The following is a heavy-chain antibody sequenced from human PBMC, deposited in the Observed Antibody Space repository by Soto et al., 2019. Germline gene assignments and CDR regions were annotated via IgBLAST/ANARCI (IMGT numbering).Heavy chain of an antibody. Sequence: GRFLRLSCVASGFTVSDKYMSWVRQAPGKGLEWVSVIYSAGSTYYADSVRGRFTISRDNSQNTLYLQMNFLSAEDTAMYFCARGVTIYNWFDLWGHGTLVTVSS. D-gene: IGHD3-3*01. CDR1: GFTVSDKY. V-gene: IGHV3-66*01. J-gene: IGHJ5*02. CDR2: IYSAGST. CDR3: ARGVTIYNWFDL.